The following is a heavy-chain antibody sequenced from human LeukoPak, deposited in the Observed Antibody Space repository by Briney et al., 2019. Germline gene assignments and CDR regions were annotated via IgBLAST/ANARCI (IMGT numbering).Heavy chain of an antibody. V-gene: IGHV3-11*01. D-gene: IGHD3-16*01. Sequence: PGGSLRLSCAASGFSFGGHYMSWVRQAPGKGLEWLSYISANGDTIYYADSVKGRFTISRDNGRKSLYLQMNSLRVEDTGIYYCVSAYGGLLDYWGQGTLVTVSS. CDR3: VSAYGGLLDY. CDR1: GFSFGGHY. CDR2: ISANGDTI. J-gene: IGHJ4*02.